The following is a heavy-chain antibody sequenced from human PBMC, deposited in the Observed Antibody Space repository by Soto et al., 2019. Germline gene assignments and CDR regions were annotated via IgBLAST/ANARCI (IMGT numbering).Heavy chain of an antibody. CDR1: GGSISSGDYY. D-gene: IGHD5-12*01. V-gene: IGHV4-30-4*01. J-gene: IGHJ6*02. CDR3: ARSRRDGYKRYGMDV. Sequence: QVQLQESGPGLVKPSQTLSLTCTVSGGSISSGDYYWSWIRQPPGKGLEWIGYIYYSGSTYYNPSLKSRVTISVDTSKNQCSLKLSSVTAADTAVYYCARSRRDGYKRYGMDVWGQGTTVTVSS. CDR2: IYYSGST.